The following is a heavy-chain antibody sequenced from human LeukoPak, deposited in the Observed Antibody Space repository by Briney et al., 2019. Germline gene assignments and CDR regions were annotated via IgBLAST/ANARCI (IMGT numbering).Heavy chain of an antibody. Sequence: GGSLRLSCAASKFTFSSYWMTWVRQAPGKGLEWVANIKQDGSEKYYVDSVKGRFTISRDNAKNSLYLQMNSLRAEDTAVYYCARDQIRSSSWYDAFDYWGQGTLVTVSS. D-gene: IGHD6-13*01. CDR1: KFTFSSYW. CDR3: ARDQIRSSSWYDAFDY. J-gene: IGHJ4*02. CDR2: IKQDGSEK. V-gene: IGHV3-7*01.